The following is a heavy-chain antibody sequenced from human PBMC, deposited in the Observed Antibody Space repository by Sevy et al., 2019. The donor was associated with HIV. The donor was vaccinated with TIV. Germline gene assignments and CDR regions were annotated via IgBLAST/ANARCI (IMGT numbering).Heavy chain of an antibody. CDR1: GFTFSDYY. CDR2: ISSTTGYT. D-gene: IGHD1-1*01. CDR3: ARSLKDWTPSAGH. J-gene: IGHJ4*02. V-gene: IGHV3-11*06. Sequence: GGSLRLSCTASGFTFSDYYMSWIRQAPGKGLECVSFISSTTGYTNYADSVKRRFTISRDNAKNSLYLQMNNLRAEDTAVYYCARSLKDWTPSAGHWGQGTLVTVSS.